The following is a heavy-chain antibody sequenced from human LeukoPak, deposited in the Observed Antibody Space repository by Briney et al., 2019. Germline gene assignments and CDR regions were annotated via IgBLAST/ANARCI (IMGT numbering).Heavy chain of an antibody. D-gene: IGHD3-22*01. CDR3: ARLTSRFYDSSGFICDY. Sequence: SETLSLTCAVYGGSFSGYYWSWIRQPPGKGLEWIGEINHSGSTYYNPSLKSRVTTSVDTSKNQFSLKLSSVTAADTAVYYCARLTSRFYDSSGFICDYWGQGTLVTVSS. CDR2: INHSGST. J-gene: IGHJ4*02. V-gene: IGHV4-34*01. CDR1: GGSFSGYY.